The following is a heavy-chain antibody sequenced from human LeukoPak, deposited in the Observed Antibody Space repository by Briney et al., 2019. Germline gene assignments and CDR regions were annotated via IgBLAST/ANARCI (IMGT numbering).Heavy chain of an antibody. J-gene: IGHJ3*02. V-gene: IGHV3-21*01. CDR1: GFTVNNKY. Sequence: GGSLRLSCAASGFTVNNKYMTWVRQAPGKGLEWVSSITSSSSYIYHADSLQGRITVSRDNAKNSLYLQMNSLRADDTAVYYCARAASSGYYGGAFDIWGQGTMVTVSS. CDR2: ITSSSSYI. CDR3: ARAASSGYYGGAFDI. D-gene: IGHD3-22*01.